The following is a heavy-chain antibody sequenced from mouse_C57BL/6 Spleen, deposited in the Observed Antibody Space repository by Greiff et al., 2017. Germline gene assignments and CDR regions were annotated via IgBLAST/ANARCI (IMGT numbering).Heavy chain of an antibody. CDR3: TCSSDGYYYAMDY. V-gene: IGHV5-9-1*02. CDR2: ISSGGDYI. Sequence: EVMLVESGEGLVKPGGSLKLSCAASGFTFSSYAMSWVRQTPEKRLEWVAYISSGGDYIYYADTVKGRFTISRDNARNPLYLQMSSLKSEDTAMYYCTCSSDGYYYAMDYWGQGTSVTVSS. CDR1: GFTFSSYA. D-gene: IGHD1-1*01. J-gene: IGHJ4*01.